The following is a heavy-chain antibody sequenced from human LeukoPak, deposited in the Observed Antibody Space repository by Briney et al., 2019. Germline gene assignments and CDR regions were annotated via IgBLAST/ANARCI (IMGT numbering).Heavy chain of an antibody. J-gene: IGHJ6*02. V-gene: IGHV3-11*05. CDR3: ARDMGRDIVVVPAAINYYYYGMDV. CDR2: IRSSSTYT. Sequence: GGSLRPSCEASGFTFSDYYTSCNRHAQENGMEWVSSIRSSSTYTTYADSVKGRFTISRDNAKNSLYLQMNSLRAEDTAVYYCARDMGRDIVVVPAAINYYYYGMDVWGQGTTVTVSS. CDR1: GFTFSDYY. D-gene: IGHD2-2*01.